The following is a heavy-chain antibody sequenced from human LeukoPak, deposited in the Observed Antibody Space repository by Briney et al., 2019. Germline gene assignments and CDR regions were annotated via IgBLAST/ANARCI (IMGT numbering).Heavy chain of an antibody. V-gene: IGHV3-30*02. D-gene: IGHD6-19*01. CDR1: GFIFSNYG. CDR3: AKEDHSSGWYFGY. Sequence: GGSLRLSCAASGFIFSNYGMHWVRQAPGKGLEWVAFIRYDENNKYYADSVKGRFTISRDNSKNTAYLQMNSLRAEDTAVYYCAKEDHSSGWYFGYWGQGTLVIVPS. J-gene: IGHJ4*02. CDR2: IRYDENNK.